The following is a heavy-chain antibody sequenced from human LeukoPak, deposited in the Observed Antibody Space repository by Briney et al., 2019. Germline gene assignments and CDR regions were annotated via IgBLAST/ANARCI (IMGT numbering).Heavy chain of an antibody. Sequence: ASLKVSCKASGYTLTGYYMHWVRQAPGQGLEWMGWINPNSGGTNYAQKFQGRVTMTRDTSISTAYMELSRLRSDDTAVYYCAREEDYYDSSGYYDFDYWGQGTLVTVSS. CDR1: GYTLTGYY. CDR2: INPNSGGT. V-gene: IGHV1-2*02. CDR3: AREEDYYDSSGYYDFDY. J-gene: IGHJ4*02. D-gene: IGHD3-22*01.